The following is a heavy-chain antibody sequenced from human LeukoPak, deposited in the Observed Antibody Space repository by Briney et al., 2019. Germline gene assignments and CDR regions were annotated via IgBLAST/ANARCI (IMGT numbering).Heavy chain of an antibody. CDR3: AGEAWDLTGRAPVI. J-gene: IGHJ4*02. D-gene: IGHD1-14*01. Sequence: PGRSLRLSCAASGFTFSSYGMHWVRQAPGKGLEWVASIRYDGSKKYYADSMTGRFTISRDNSKNTLYLEISSLRAEDTAVYYCAGEAWDLTGRAPVIWGQGTLVTVSS. CDR1: GFTFSSYG. V-gene: IGHV3-33*01. CDR2: IRYDGSKK.